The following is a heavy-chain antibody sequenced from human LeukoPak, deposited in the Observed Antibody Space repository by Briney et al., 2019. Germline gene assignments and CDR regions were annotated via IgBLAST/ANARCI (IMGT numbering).Heavy chain of an antibody. CDR1: GFTFSRYW. V-gene: IGHV4-39*01. CDR3: ARFNDILTGYYAGGWFDP. CDR2: IYYSGST. J-gene: IGHJ5*02. D-gene: IGHD3-9*01. Sequence: GSLRLSCAASGFTFSRYWMSWVRQAPGKGLEWIGSIYYSGSTYYNPSLKSRVTISVDTSKNQFSLKLSSVTAADTAVYYCARFNDILTGYYAGGWFDPWGQGTLVTVSS.